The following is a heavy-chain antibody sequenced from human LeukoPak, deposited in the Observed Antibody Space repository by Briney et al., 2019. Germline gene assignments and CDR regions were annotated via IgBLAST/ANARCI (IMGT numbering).Heavy chain of an antibody. J-gene: IGHJ4*02. CDR3: ARVNSGGSFYDY. CDR1: GYSISSGYY. V-gene: IGHV4-38-2*01. CDR2: IYHSGST. Sequence: SETLSLTCAVSGYSISSGYYWGWVRPPPGKGLEWIGSIYHSGSTYYNPSLKSRVTISVDTSKSQCSLKLSSVTAADTAVYYCARVNSGGSFYDYWGQGTLVTVSS. D-gene: IGHD2-15*01.